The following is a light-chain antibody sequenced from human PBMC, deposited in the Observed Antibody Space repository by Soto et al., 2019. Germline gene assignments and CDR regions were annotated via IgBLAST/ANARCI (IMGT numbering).Light chain of an antibody. CDR1: QSVFYSFNNKDY. CDR2: WSS. V-gene: IGKV4-1*01. J-gene: IGKJ1*01. CDR3: QQYYNSPKT. Sequence: DIVITQSPDSLAVSLGGRATINCKSIQSVFYSFNNKDYVAWYQQKPGQPPKLLIYWSSIRESGVPDRFSGSGSGTAFTLTIDSLQAEDVALYYCQQYYNSPKTFGHGPKVEVK.